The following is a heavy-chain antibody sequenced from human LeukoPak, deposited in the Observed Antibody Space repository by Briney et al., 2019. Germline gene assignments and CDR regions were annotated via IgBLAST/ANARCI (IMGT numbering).Heavy chain of an antibody. D-gene: IGHD6-19*01. Sequence: PGGSLRLSCAASGFTFNRYGMSWVRQAPGKGLEWVSAISGSGGTTYYVDSVKGRFTISRDNSKNTLYLQMNSLRAEDTGVYYCAKDLSSGSRRAYWGQGTLVTVSS. CDR2: ISGSGGTT. CDR3: AKDLSSGSRRAY. J-gene: IGHJ4*02. CDR1: GFTFNRYG. V-gene: IGHV3-23*01.